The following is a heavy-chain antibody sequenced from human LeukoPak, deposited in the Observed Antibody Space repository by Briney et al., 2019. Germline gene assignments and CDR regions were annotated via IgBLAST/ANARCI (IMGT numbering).Heavy chain of an antibody. D-gene: IGHD5-12*01. J-gene: IGHJ4*02. V-gene: IGHV3-21*01. CDR1: GFIFSSYN. Sequence: GGSLRLSCVASGFIFSSYNINWVRQAPGKGLEWVSSISSSSTYIYYADSVRGRFTISRDNAKNSLDLQMDSLRVEDTAVYYCAREGYSAYGLDNWGQGTLVTVSS. CDR3: AREGYSAYGLDN. CDR2: ISSSSTYI.